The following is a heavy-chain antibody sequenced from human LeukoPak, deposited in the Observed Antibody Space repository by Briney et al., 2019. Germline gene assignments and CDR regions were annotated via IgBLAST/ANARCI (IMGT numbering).Heavy chain of an antibody. V-gene: IGHV4-59*12. J-gene: IGHJ6*03. CDR1: GGSISSYY. CDR2: IYYSGST. CDR3: AREFSSSWDYYYYYYMDV. Sequence: SETLSLTCTVSGGSISSYYWSWIRQPPGKGLEWIGYIYYSGSTNYNPSLKSRVTMSVDTSKNQFSLKLSSVTAADTAVYYCAREFSSSWDYYYYYYMDVWGKGTTVTVSS. D-gene: IGHD2-2*01.